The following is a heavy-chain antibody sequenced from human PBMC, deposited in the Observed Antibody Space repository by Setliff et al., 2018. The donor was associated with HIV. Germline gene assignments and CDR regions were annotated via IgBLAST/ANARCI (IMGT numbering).Heavy chain of an antibody. CDR3: ARAAYSGTYLWEPATDL. Sequence: PSETLSLTCTVSGGSISSGSYYWTWIRQPAGKGLEWIGHIYTTGSTNYNPSLKSRVTISVETSKNQLSLNLSSVTAADTAVYYCARAAYSGTYLWEPATDLWGRGTLVTVSS. CDR1: GGSISSGSYY. D-gene: IGHD1-26*01. V-gene: IGHV4-61*09. CDR2: IYTTGST. J-gene: IGHJ2*01.